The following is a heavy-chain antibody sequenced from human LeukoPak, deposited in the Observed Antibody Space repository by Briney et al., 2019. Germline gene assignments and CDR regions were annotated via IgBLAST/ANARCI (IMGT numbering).Heavy chain of an antibody. J-gene: IGHJ4*02. Sequence: PSETLSLTCAVYGGSFSGYYWSWIRQPPGKGLEWIGEINHSGSTNYNPSLKSRVTISVDTSKNQFSLKLSSVTAADTAVYYCARGGDFLITFGGVIVPFLDYWGQGTLVTVSS. CDR1: GGSFSGYY. V-gene: IGHV4-34*01. CDR3: ARGGDFLITFGGVIVPFLDY. CDR2: INHSGST. D-gene: IGHD3-16*02.